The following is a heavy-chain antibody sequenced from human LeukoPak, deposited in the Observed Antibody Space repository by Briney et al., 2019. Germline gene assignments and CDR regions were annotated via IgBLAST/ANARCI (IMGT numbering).Heavy chain of an antibody. J-gene: IGHJ3*02. CDR2: IIPIFGTA. CDR3: ARALGDSSSWYAFDI. D-gene: IGHD6-13*01. Sequence: SVKVSCKASGGTFSSYAISWVRQAPGQGLEWMGGIIPIFGTANHAQKFQGRVTITADESTSTAYMELSSLRSEDTAVYYCARALGDSSSWYAFDIWAQGTMVIVSS. V-gene: IGHV1-69*13. CDR1: GGTFSSYA.